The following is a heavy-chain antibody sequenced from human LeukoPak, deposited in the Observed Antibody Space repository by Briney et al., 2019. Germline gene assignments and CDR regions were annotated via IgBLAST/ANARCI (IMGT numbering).Heavy chain of an antibody. CDR3: ASQMKGVAAPIWRFDP. CDR2: FDPEDGET. Sequence: ASVKVSCKVSEYTLTELSMHWVRQAPRKGLEWMGGFDPEDGETIYAHKFQGRVTVTEDTSTDTAYMELSSLRSDDTAVYYCASQMKGVAAPIWRFDPWGQGTLVTVSS. CDR1: EYTLTELS. J-gene: IGHJ5*02. V-gene: IGHV1-24*01. D-gene: IGHD6-13*01.